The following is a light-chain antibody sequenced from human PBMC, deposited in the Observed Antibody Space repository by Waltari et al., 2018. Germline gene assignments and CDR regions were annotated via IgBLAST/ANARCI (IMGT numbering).Light chain of an antibody. Sequence: DVQMTQSPSSLSASVGDRVTITCRASQTIYNYLNWYQQKPGKAPKVLVFGTSSLQSGVPSRFSGSGAGTDFTLTVDSLHPEDFATYYCQQSYITPWTFGQGTKVEIK. CDR2: GTS. J-gene: IGKJ1*01. CDR1: QTIYNY. CDR3: QQSYITPWT. V-gene: IGKV1-39*01.